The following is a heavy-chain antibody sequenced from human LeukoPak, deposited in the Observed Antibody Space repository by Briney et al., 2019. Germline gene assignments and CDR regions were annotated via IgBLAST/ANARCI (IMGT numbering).Heavy chain of an antibody. Sequence: GGSLRLSCAASGFTFSEYGMYWVRQAPGKGLEWVIFIQYDGSSKYYIDSVKGRFTISRDNSKNTVYLQMNSLRPEDTAVYYCARASLVAAFDYWGQGTLVTVSS. J-gene: IGHJ4*02. CDR1: GFTFSEYG. CDR2: IQYDGSSK. CDR3: ARASLVAAFDY. V-gene: IGHV3-30*02. D-gene: IGHD1-26*01.